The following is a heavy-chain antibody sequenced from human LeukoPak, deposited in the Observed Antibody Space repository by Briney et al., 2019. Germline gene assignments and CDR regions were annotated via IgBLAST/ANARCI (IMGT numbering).Heavy chain of an antibody. J-gene: IGHJ6*03. Sequence: GGSLRLSCAASGFTVSSNYMSWVRQAPGKGLEWVSVIYSGGSTYYADSVKGRFTLSRDNSKNTLYLQMNSLRAEDTAVYYCARGRYYDFWSGYYYYYYYMDVWGKGTTVTVSS. CDR2: IYSGGST. V-gene: IGHV3-66*01. D-gene: IGHD3-3*01. CDR3: ARGRYYDFWSGYYYYYYYMDV. CDR1: GFTVSSNY.